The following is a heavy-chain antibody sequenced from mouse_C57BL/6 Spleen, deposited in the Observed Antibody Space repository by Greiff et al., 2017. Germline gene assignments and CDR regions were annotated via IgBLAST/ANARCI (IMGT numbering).Heavy chain of an antibody. V-gene: IGHV5-16*01. CDR2: INYDGSST. J-gene: IGHJ4*01. D-gene: IGHD2-4*01. Sequence: EVKLMESEGGLVQPGSSMKLSCTASGFTFSDYYMAWVRQVPEKGLEWVANINYDGSSTYYLDSLKSRFIISRDNAKNILYLQMSSLKSEDTATYYCARVYYESYAMDYWGQGTSVTVSS. CDR1: GFTFSDYY. CDR3: ARVYYESYAMDY.